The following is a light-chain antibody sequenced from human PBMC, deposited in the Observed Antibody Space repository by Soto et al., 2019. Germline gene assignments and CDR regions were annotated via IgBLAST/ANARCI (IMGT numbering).Light chain of an antibody. CDR1: KLGDKF. J-gene: IGLJ1*01. CDR3: QAWDINTAV. Sequence: SYELTQPPSVSVSPGQTASITCSGDKLGDKFACWYQQKPGQSPVLVIYEDYKRPSGIPERFSGSNSGNTATLTISDTQAMDEADYYCQAWDINTAVFGTGTKVPVL. V-gene: IGLV3-1*01. CDR2: EDY.